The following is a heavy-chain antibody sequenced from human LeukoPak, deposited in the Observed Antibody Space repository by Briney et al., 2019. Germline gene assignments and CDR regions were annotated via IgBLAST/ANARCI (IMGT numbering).Heavy chain of an antibody. Sequence: GGSLRLSCAASGFTFSSYWMSWVRQAPGKGLEWVANIKQDGSEKYYVDSVKGRFTISRGNAKNTLYLQMNSLRAEDTAVYYCARGRIQLWGYNWFDPWGQGTLVTVSS. CDR2: IKQDGSEK. D-gene: IGHD5-18*01. CDR1: GFTFSSYW. CDR3: ARGRIQLWGYNWFDP. J-gene: IGHJ5*02. V-gene: IGHV3-7*01.